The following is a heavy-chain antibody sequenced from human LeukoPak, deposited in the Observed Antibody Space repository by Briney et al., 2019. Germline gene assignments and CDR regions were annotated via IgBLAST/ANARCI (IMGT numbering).Heavy chain of an antibody. Sequence: GGSLRLSCVASGFTFTSYWMSWVRQAPGKGLEWVANIKQDGSEKNYVDSVKGRFTISRDNAKNSMSLQMNSLRAEDTAVYHCTREGILAGVDYWGQGTLVTVSS. CDR1: GFTFTSYW. CDR3: TREGILAGVDY. J-gene: IGHJ4*02. D-gene: IGHD6-13*01. CDR2: IKQDGSEK. V-gene: IGHV3-7*03.